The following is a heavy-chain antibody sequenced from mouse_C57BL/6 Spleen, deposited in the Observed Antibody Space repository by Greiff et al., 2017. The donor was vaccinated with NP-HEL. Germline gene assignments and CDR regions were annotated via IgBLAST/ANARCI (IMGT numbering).Heavy chain of an antibody. D-gene: IGHD1-1*01. J-gene: IGHJ3*01. CDR1: GYTFTDYY. CDR2: INPNNGGT. V-gene: IGHV1-26*01. Sequence: EVKLQQSGPELVKPGASVKISCKASGYTFTDYYMNWVKQSHGKSLEWIGDINPNNGGTSYNQKFKGKATLTVDKSSSTAYMELRSLTSEDSAVYYCAGYGSTLAYWGQGTLVTVSA. CDR3: AGYGSTLAY.